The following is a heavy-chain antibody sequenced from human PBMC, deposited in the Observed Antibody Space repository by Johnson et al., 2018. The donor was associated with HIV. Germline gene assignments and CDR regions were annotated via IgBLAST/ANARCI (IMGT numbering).Heavy chain of an antibody. V-gene: IGHV3-23*04. CDR2: ISGSGGST. D-gene: IGHD1-26*01. J-gene: IGHJ3*02. CDR1: GFTFSSYA. CDR3: AKSSRVSTTFDAFDI. Sequence: MQLVESGGGVVQPGRSLRLSCAASGFTFSSYAMSWVRQAPGKGLEWVSAISGSGGSTYYADSVKGRFTISRYNSKNTLYRQMNSLRAEDTAVYYCAKSSRVSTTFDAFDIWGQGTMVTVSS.